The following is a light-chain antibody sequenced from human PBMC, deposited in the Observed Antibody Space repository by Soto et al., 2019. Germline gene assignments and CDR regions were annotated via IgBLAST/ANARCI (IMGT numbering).Light chain of an antibody. J-gene: IGKJ2*01. CDR2: KAS. V-gene: IGKV1-5*03. CDR1: QRIHTW. Sequence: DFQMTQSPSTLSASVGDSVTITCRASQRIHTWLAWYQQKPGRTPKLLIYKASVLESGVPSRFSGSGSGTEFTLTISSLQPDDFATYYCQQYNSHPYTFGRGNKLQIK. CDR3: QQYNSHPYT.